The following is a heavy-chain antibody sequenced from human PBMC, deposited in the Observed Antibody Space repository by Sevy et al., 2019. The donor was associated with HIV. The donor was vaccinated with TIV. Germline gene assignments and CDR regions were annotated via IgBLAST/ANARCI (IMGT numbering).Heavy chain of an antibody. D-gene: IGHD4-4*01. CDR3: TRGRREMTTSQPWGSYYYYSGMDV. CDR1: GFTFGDYA. J-gene: IGHJ6*02. V-gene: IGHV3-49*03. CDR2: LRSKAYGGTT. Sequence: GGSLRLSCTASGFTFGDYAMSWFRQAPGKGLEWVGFLRSKAYGGTTEYAASVKGRFTISRDDSKSIAYLQINSLKTDDAAVYYCTRGRREMTTSQPWGSYYYYSGMDVWGQGTTVTVSS.